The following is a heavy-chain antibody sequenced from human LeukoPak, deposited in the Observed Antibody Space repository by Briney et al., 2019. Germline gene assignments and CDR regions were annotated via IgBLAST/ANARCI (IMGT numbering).Heavy chain of an antibody. J-gene: IGHJ4*02. CDR3: ARAFHCGGDCYSFDY. CDR2: IIPIFGTA. V-gene: IGHV1-69*13. D-gene: IGHD2-21*02. Sequence: SVKVSCKASGGTFSSYAISWVRQAPGQGLEWMGGIIPIFGTANYAQKFQGRVTVTADESTSTAYMELSSLRSEDTAVYYCARAFHCGGDCYSFDYWGQGTLVTVSS. CDR1: GGTFSSYA.